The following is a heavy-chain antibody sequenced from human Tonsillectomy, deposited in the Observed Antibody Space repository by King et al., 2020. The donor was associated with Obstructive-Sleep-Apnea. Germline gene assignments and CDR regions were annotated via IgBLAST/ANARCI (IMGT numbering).Heavy chain of an antibody. V-gene: IGHV3-48*04. J-gene: IGHJ4*02. CDR2: ISSSSSTI. CDR1: GFTFSSYN. Sequence: VQLVEFGGGLVQPGGSLRLSCAASGFTFSSYNMNWVRQAPGKGLEWISYISSSSSTIYYADSVKGRFTISSDNAKNSLYLQVNSLRAEDTAVYYCARDGYSSYWGQGTLVTVSS. D-gene: IGHD6-19*01. CDR3: ARDGYSSY.